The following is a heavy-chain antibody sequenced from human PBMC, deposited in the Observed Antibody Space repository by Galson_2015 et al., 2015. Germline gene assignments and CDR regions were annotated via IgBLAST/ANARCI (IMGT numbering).Heavy chain of an antibody. V-gene: IGHV6-1*01. CDR3: ARDHPVAGGYYYYYGMDV. J-gene: IGHJ6*02. D-gene: IGHD6-19*01. Sequence: YAVSVKSRITINPDTSKNQFSLQLNSVTPEDTAVYYCARDHPVAGGYYYYYGMDVWGQGTTVTVSS.